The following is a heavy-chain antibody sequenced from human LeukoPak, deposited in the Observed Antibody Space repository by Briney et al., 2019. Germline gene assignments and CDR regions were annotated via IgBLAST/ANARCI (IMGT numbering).Heavy chain of an antibody. V-gene: IGHV3-74*01. Sequence: RPGGSLRLSCAASGFTVSSNYMSWVRQAPGKGLVWVSRINSHGDYTNYADSLKGRFTISRDNAKNTLYLQMNSLRADDTAVYYCITLGLSYCAGDCLVYWGQGALVTVSS. J-gene: IGHJ4*02. CDR1: GFTVSSNY. D-gene: IGHD2-21*01. CDR3: ITLGLSYCAGDCLVY. CDR2: INSHGDYT.